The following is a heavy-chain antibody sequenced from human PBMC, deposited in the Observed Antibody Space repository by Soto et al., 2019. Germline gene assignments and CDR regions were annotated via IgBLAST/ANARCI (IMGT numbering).Heavy chain of an antibody. CDR2: IYYSRST. D-gene: IGHD4-17*01. CDR3: TRVGGYYGDYPNFDY. V-gene: IGHV4-59*01. J-gene: IGHJ4*02. CDR1: GDSMRSFY. Sequence: SETLSLTCTVYGDSMRSFYWSWIRQPPGKGLEWIGNIYYSRSTNYNPSRKSRVTMSVDMSRNQVSLKLSSVTAADTAVYYCTRVGGYYGDYPNFDYWGQGALVTVSS.